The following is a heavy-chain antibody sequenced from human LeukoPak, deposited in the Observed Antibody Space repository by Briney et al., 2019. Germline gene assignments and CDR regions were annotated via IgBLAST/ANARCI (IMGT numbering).Heavy chain of an antibody. Sequence: PGGSLRLSCEDSGFTFSSYEMNWVRQAPGKGLEWVSYISSSGSTIYYADSVKGRFTISRDNAKNSLYLQMNSLRAEDTAVYYCAELGIMIGGVWGKGTTVTISS. D-gene: IGHD3-16*01. CDR3: AELGIMIGGV. CDR1: GFTFSSYE. V-gene: IGHV3-48*03. J-gene: IGHJ6*04. CDR2: ISSSGSTI.